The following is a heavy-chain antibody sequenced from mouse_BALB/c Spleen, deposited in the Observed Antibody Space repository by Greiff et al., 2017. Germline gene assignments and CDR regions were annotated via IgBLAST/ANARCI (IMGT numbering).Heavy chain of an antibody. CDR3: ARGLTRRGYWYFDV. Sequence: EVHLVESGGGLVQPGGSRKLSCAASGFTFSSFGMHWVRQAPEKGLEWVAYISSGSSTIYYADTVKGRFTISRDNPKNTLFLQMTSLRSEDTAMYYCARGLTRRGYWYFDVWGAGTTVTVSS. V-gene: IGHV5-17*02. J-gene: IGHJ1*01. CDR1: GFTFSSFG. D-gene: IGHD4-1*01. CDR2: ISSGSSTI.